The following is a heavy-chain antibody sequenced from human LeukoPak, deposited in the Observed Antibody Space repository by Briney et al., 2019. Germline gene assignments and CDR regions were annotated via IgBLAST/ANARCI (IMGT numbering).Heavy chain of an antibody. CDR2: INRDGTEK. D-gene: IGHD2-21*01. J-gene: IGHJ4*02. V-gene: IGHV3-7*04. CDR3: VRGDWYLES. Sequence: GGSLRLSCATSGXNFSDSRVTWVRQAPGKGLQWVANINRDGTEKHFLDSVEGRFTISRDNAKNSLYLQMNTLRPQDTALYFCVRGDWYLESWGQGTLVTVSS. CDR1: GXNFSDSR.